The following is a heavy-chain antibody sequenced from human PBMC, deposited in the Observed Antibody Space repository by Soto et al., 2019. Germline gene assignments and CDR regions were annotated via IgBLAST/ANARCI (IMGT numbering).Heavy chain of an antibody. CDR3: ARTGTTHY. Sequence: ESGGGLVQPGVSLRLSCAASGFTFSDYWMSWVRQAPGKGLEWVANIKVDGSQTYYVDSVKGRFTISRDNAKNSVFLQMNSLRVEDTAVYYCARTGTTHYLGQGTLVTVSS. V-gene: IGHV3-7*05. D-gene: IGHD1-1*01. CDR1: GFTFSDYW. J-gene: IGHJ4*02. CDR2: IKVDGSQT.